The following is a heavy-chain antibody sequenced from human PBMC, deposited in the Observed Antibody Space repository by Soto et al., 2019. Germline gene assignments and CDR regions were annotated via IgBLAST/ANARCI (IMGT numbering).Heavy chain of an antibody. V-gene: IGHV4-38-2*01. D-gene: IGHD2-15*01. CDR1: GYSISSAYY. CDR3: ARSVTPTPPFTQQ. Sequence: SETLSLTCVVSGYSISSAYYWGWIRQPPGKGLEWIGSVYHSGSTYYNPSLKSRVTISVDTSKNHFSLKLRSVTAADSAVYYCARSVTPTPPFTQQWGQGPLVSVSS. J-gene: IGHJ4*02. CDR2: VYHSGST.